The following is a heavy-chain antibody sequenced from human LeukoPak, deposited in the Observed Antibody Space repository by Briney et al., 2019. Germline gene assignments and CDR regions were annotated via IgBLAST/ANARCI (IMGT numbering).Heavy chain of an antibody. CDR1: GYSISSGYY. CDR3: ARLAELPVGGNAFDI. V-gene: IGHV4-38-2*02. J-gene: IGHJ3*02. D-gene: IGHD1-26*01. CDR2: IYHSGST. Sequence: SETLSLTCTVSGYSISSGYYWGWMRQPPGKGLEWIGSIYHSGSTYYNPSLKSRGTISVDTSKNQFSLKLSSVTPADTAVYYCARLAELPVGGNAFDIWGQGTMVTVSS.